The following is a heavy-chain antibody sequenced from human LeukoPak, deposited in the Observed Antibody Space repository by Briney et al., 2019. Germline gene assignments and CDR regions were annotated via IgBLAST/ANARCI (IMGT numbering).Heavy chain of an antibody. Sequence: GGSLRLSCAASGFRFSDYTMNWVRQAPGKGLEWVSSISSSSSYIYFANSVRGRFTISRDNAKNSLYLQMNSLRAEDTAVYYCAKDSPSRTATTEVPVDYWGQGTLVTVPS. CDR2: ISSSSSYI. D-gene: IGHD1/OR15-1a*01. J-gene: IGHJ4*02. CDR3: AKDSPSRTATTEVPVDY. CDR1: GFRFSDYT. V-gene: IGHV3-21*01.